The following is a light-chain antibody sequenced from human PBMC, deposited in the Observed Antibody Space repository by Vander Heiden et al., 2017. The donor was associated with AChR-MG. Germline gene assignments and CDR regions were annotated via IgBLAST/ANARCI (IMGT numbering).Light chain of an antibody. CDR2: ASS. V-gene: IGKV1-9*01. CDR1: HGISNY. Sequence: QFTHSPSSLSASVGDRVTITCRASHGISNYLAWYQQRPGTAPKLLSYASSTLQSGVPSRGTGSGSETDFTLTSSSLQPEDVSTYYWQHLNSYPLTFGGRTKVEIK. J-gene: IGKJ4*01. CDR3: QHLNSYPLT.